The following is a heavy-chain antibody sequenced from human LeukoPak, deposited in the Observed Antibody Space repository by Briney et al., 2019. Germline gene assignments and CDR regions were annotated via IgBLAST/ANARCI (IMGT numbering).Heavy chain of an antibody. CDR3: AKRSPVNYYYYYMDV. Sequence: PGGSLRLSCAASGFTFSSYGMHWVRQAPGKGLEWVAFIRYDGSNKYYADSVKGRFTISRDNSKNTLYLQMNSLRAEDTAEYYCAKRSPVNYYYYYMDVWGKGTTVTVSS. CDR2: IRYDGSNK. CDR1: GFTFSSYG. J-gene: IGHJ6*03. V-gene: IGHV3-30*02.